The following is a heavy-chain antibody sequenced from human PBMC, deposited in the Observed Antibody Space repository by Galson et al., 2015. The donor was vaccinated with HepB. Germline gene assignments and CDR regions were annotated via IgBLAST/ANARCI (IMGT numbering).Heavy chain of an antibody. J-gene: IGHJ5*02. Sequence: SLRLSCAASGFTFSVYWMSWVRQAPGKGLEWVANMNQDGSEKYYVDSVKGRFTISRDNGKDSLYLQMNSLRAEDTAVYYCARPGYSSSRHRFDPWGQGTLVTVSS. V-gene: IGHV3-7*03. CDR3: ARPGYSSSRHRFDP. D-gene: IGHD6-13*01. CDR1: GFTFSVYW. CDR2: MNQDGSEK.